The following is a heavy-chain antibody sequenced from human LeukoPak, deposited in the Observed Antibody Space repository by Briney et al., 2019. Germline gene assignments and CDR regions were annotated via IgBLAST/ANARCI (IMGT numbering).Heavy chain of an antibody. CDR1: GGSFSGYY. D-gene: IGHD6-6*01. V-gene: IGHV4-34*01. Sequence: SETLSLTCAVYGGSFSGYYWSWIRQPPGKGLEWIGEINHSGSTNYNPSLKSRVTISVDTSKNQFSLKLSSVTAADTAVYYCARARPWGSSYYYYYYYMDVWGKGTTVTVSS. CDR2: INHSGST. J-gene: IGHJ6*03. CDR3: ARARPWGSSYYYYYYYMDV.